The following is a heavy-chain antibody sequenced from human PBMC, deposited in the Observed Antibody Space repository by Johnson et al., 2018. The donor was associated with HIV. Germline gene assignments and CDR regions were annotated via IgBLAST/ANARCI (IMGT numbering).Heavy chain of an antibody. D-gene: IGHD3-10*01. CDR3: AREIGWSGEIIDAFDI. CDR1: GFTVSSNY. CDR2: IYSGGST. V-gene: IGHV3-53*01. Sequence: VQLVESGGGLIQPGGSLRLSYAASGFTVSSNYMSWVRQAPGKGLEWVSVIYSGGSTYYADSVKGRFAISRDNSKNTLYLQMNSLRAEDTAVYYCAREIGWSGEIIDAFDIWGQGTMVTVSS. J-gene: IGHJ3*02.